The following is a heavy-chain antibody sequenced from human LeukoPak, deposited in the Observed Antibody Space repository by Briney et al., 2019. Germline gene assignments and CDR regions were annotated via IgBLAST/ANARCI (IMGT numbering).Heavy chain of an antibody. CDR2: INHSGST. CDR3: ARAAEDIVVVPAAQSYYMDV. D-gene: IGHD2-2*01. Sequence: PSKTLSLTCAVYGGSFSGYYWSWIRQPPGKGLEWIGEINHSGSTNYNPSLKSRVTISVDTSKNQFSLKLSSVTAADTAVYYCARAAEDIVVVPAAQSYYMDVWGKGTTVTVSS. CDR1: GGSFSGYY. V-gene: IGHV4-34*01. J-gene: IGHJ6*03.